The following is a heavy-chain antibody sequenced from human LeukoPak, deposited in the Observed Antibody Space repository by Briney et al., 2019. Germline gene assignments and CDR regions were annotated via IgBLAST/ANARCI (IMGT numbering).Heavy chain of an antibody. D-gene: IGHD2-2*02. CDR1: GFTFSSYA. CDR2: IYSGGST. Sequence: GGSLRLSCAASGFTFSSYAMSWVRQAPGKGLEWVSVIYSGGSTYYADSVKGRFTISRDNSKNTLYLQMNSLRAEDTAVYYCARDPRGCSTSCYKGDYWGQGTLVTVSS. J-gene: IGHJ4*02. V-gene: IGHV3-66*02. CDR3: ARDPRGCSTSCYKGDY.